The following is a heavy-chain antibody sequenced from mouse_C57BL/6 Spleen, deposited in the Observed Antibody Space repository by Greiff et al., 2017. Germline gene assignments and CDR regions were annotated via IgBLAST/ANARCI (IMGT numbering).Heavy chain of an antibody. J-gene: IGHJ1*03. CDR3: AREGNYWYFDV. CDR1: GYAFTNYL. CDR2: INPGSGGT. V-gene: IGHV1-54*01. Sequence: QVQLQQSGAELVRPGTSVKVSCKASGYAFTNYLIEWVKQRPGQGLEWIGVINPGSGGTNYNEKFKGKATLTADKSSSTAYMQLSSLTSEDSAVYFGAREGNYWYFDVWGTGTTVTVSS.